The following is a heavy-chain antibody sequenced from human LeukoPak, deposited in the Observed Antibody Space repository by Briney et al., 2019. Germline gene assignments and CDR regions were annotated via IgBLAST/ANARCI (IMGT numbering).Heavy chain of an antibody. CDR3: VKDSYYYDNSGYYYVKDH. V-gene: IGHV3-74*01. CDR2: INTDGSRT. Sequence: PGGSLRLSCAASGFTFSSYWMHWVRQAPGKGLVWVSGINTDGSRTFYADSVQGRFTISRDNSKNTLYVQMNSLRVDDTAMYYCVKDSYYYDNSGYYYVKDHWGQGTLVTVSS. CDR1: GFTFSSYW. D-gene: IGHD3-22*01. J-gene: IGHJ4*02.